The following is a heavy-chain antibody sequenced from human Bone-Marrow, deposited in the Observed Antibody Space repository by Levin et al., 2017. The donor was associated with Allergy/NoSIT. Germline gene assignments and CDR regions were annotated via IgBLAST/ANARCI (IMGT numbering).Heavy chain of an antibody. CDR3: ARDRPITTDYYYAMDV. J-gene: IGHJ6*02. Sequence: GESLKISCASSGFTFSTYSMNWVRQAPGKGLEWVSSISSSSRYMFYADSVKGRFTISRDNAKNSLILQMNSLRAEDTAVYYCARDRPITTDYYYAMDVWGQGTTVTVSS. D-gene: IGHD4-11*01. V-gene: IGHV3-21*01. CDR1: GFTFSTYS. CDR2: ISSSSRYM.